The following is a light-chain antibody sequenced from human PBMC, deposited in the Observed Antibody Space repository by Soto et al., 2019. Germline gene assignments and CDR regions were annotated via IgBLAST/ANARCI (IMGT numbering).Light chain of an antibody. CDR3: QQYTGPPTT. CDR1: QTVSSNY. CDR2: GAS. V-gene: IGKV3-20*01. J-gene: IGKJ5*01. Sequence: ILFTHSPSTXSFSPXXXXXXXFIXSQTVSSNYLAWCQQRPGQAPRLLIYGASTRAAGIPDRFSGSGSGTDFTLTITRLEPEDSAVYFCQQYTGPPTTFGQGTRLEIK.